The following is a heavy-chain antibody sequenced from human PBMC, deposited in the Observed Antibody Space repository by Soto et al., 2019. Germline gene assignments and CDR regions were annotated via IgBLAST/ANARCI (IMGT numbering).Heavy chain of an antibody. CDR3: ARDDCSTSSCYAD. CDR1: GFTFSRHG. Sequence: GGSLRLSCAASGFTFSRHGFHWVRQAPGKGLEWVAVIWYDGSKKYYTDSVKGRFSISRDDSKNTLYLQMDSLRAEDTAVYYCARDDCSTSSCYADWGQGTLVTVSS. J-gene: IGHJ4*02. V-gene: IGHV3-33*01. CDR2: IWYDGSKK. D-gene: IGHD2-2*01.